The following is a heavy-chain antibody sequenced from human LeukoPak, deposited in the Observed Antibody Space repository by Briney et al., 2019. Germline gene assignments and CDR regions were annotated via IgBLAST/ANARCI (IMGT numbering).Heavy chain of an antibody. CDR3: ARAVVTASDAFDI. Sequence: PQTLSLTRTVSGGSLCSGGYYWSWIREHPGKGLERFGEVYYSGSTYYNPSLKSRVTISVDTSKNQFSLKLSSATAADTAVYYCARAVVTASDAFDIWDQGTMVTVSS. J-gene: IGHJ3*02. D-gene: IGHD2-21*02. V-gene: IGHV4-31*03. CDR2: VYYSGST. CDR1: GGSLCSGGYY.